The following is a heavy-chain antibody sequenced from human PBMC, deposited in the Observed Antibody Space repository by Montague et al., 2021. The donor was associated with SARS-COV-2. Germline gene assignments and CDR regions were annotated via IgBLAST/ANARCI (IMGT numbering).Heavy chain of an antibody. J-gene: IGHJ4*02. CDR2: VLNNKGT. D-gene: IGHD3-9*01. V-gene: IGHV4-59*08. CDR1: GVSVTDYY. CDR3: VRHPHYDGLNGPPDF. Sequence: SETLSLTCTVSGVSVTDYYWSWIWQPPGNGLEWVGGVLNNKGTNINHTLKSRVAISVYTSKTQFSLSLTSVTAADTAFYDCVRHPHYDGLNGPPDFWDQGTLVTVSS.